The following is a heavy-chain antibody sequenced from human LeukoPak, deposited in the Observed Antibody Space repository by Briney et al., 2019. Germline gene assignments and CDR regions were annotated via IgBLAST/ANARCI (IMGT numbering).Heavy chain of an antibody. J-gene: IGHJ4*02. CDR3: ARVEASGYDYGAFDY. V-gene: IGHV3-7*01. CDR1: GFTFSSYW. D-gene: IGHD5-12*01. Sequence: GSLRLSCAASGFTFSSYWMHWVRQAPGKGLEWVANIKQDGSEKYYVDSVKGRFTISRDNAKNSLYLQMNSLRAEDTAVYYCARVEASGYDYGAFDYWGQGTLVTVSS. CDR2: IKQDGSEK.